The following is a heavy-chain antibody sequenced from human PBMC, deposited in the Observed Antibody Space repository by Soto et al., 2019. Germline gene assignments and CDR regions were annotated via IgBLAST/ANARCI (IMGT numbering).Heavy chain of an antibody. Sequence: QVQLVQSGAEGKKPGASVKVSCKASGYTFTGYYMHWVRQAPGQGLEWMGWINPNSGGTNYAQKFQGWVTMTRDTSISTAYMELSRLRSDDTAVYYCARSFMVRGVIGYYGMDVWGQGTTVTVSS. CDR2: INPNSGGT. CDR1: GYTFTGYY. V-gene: IGHV1-2*04. D-gene: IGHD3-10*01. J-gene: IGHJ6*02. CDR3: ARSFMVRGVIGYYGMDV.